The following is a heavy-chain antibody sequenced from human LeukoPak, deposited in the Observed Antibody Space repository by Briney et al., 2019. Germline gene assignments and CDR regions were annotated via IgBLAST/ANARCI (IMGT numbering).Heavy chain of an antibody. CDR1: GFTFSSYS. V-gene: IGHV3-48*01. J-gene: IGHJ4*02. Sequence: PGGSLRLSCAASGFTFSSYSMNWVRQAPGKGLEWVSYISSSSSTIYYADSVKGRFTISRDNAKNSLYLQMNSLKTEDTAVYYCTTVTERSGPRWGQGTLVTVSS. CDR2: ISSSSSTI. D-gene: IGHD3-22*01. CDR3: TTVTERSGPR.